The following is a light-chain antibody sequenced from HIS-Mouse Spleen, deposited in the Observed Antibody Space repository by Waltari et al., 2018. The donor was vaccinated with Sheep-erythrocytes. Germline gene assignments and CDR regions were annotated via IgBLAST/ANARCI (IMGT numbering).Light chain of an antibody. J-gene: IGLJ1*01. CDR1: SSDVGGYNY. CDR3: CSYSGSYNHV. CDR2: DVS. Sequence: QSALTQPRSVSGSPGQSVTISCTGTSSDVGGYNYVSWYLQHPGKAPKLMFYDVSKRPSVVPDRFSGSNAGTTAALTISGLHAEDEADYYCCSYSGSYNHVFATGTKVTVL. V-gene: IGLV2-11*01.